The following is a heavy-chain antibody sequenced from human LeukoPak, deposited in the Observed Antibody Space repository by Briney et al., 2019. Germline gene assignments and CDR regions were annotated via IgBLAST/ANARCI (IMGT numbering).Heavy chain of an antibody. CDR3: ARIIGYDELGVD. CDR2: IYHSGST. V-gene: IGHV4-38-2*01. D-gene: IGHD7-27*01. Sequence: SETLSLTCAVSGYSISSGYYWGWIRQPPGKGLEWIGSIYHSGSTYYNPSLKRRVTISVDTSKNQFSLKLSSVTAADTAVYYCARIIGYDELGVDWGQGTLVTVSS. CDR1: GYSISSGYY. J-gene: IGHJ4*02.